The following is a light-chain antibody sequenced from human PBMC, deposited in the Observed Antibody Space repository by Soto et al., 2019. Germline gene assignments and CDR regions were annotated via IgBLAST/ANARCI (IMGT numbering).Light chain of an antibody. J-gene: IGKJ4*01. V-gene: IGKV3-15*01. Sequence: EIVMTQSPATLSVSPGERATLSCRASQSVSSNLAWYQQKPGQDPRLLIYGASTRATGIPARFSGSGSGTECTLTISSLHAEDFAVYYFQQYNNWPLTFGGGTKVEIK. CDR2: GAS. CDR1: QSVSSN. CDR3: QQYNNWPLT.